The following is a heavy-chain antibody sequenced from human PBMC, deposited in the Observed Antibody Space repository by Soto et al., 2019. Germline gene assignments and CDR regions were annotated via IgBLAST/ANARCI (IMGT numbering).Heavy chain of an antibody. V-gene: IGHV2-5*02. J-gene: IGHJ4*02. CDR2: LYCDDDK. D-gene: IGHD3-16*01. CDR3: AHSAVLMITFGGVGVRGYDY. Sequence: QITLKASGPTLVKPTQTLTLTCTFSGFSLSTSGVGVGWSRQPPGKALAWLALLYCDDDKRYSPFLQSRLTITKDTTKTQVVVTRTSSDPVHTATHYCAHSAVLMITFGGVGVRGYDYWGQGTLVTVSS. CDR1: GFSLSTSGVG.